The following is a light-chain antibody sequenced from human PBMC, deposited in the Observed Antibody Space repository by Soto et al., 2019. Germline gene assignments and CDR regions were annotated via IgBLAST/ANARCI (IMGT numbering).Light chain of an antibody. CDR1: QGISTY. CDR2: AAS. J-gene: IGKJ1*01. V-gene: IGKV1-27*01. CDR3: QNYYSALGT. Sequence: DIQMTQSPSPLSASVGDRVTITCRSSQGISTYLAWYQQQPGKVPKLLIYAASTLQSGVPSRFSGSGSGADFTLTISSLQPEDVATYFCQNYYSALGTFGKGTKVDIK.